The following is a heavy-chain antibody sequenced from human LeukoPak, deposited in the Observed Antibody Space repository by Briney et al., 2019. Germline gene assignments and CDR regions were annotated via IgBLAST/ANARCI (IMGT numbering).Heavy chain of an antibody. Sequence: SETLSLTCAVSGYSISSGYYWGWIRQPPGKGLEWIGSIYHSGSTYYNPSLKSRVTISVDTSKNQFSLKLSSVTAADTAVYYCARCGSGSYYTYYYYGMDVRGKGTTVTVSS. V-gene: IGHV4-38-2*01. CDR3: ARCGSGSYYTYYYYGMDV. CDR1: GYSISSGYY. CDR2: IYHSGST. D-gene: IGHD3-10*01. J-gene: IGHJ6*04.